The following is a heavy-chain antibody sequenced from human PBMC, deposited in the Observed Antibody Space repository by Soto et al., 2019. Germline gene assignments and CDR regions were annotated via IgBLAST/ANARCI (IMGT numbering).Heavy chain of an antibody. CDR3: AHSLIGYYYDSSGSNWFDP. V-gene: IGHV2-5*02. CDR1: GFSLSTSGVG. J-gene: IGHJ5*02. Sequence: SGPTLVNPTQTLTLTCTFSGFSLSTSGVGVGWIRQPPGKALEWLALIYWDDDKRYSPSLKSRLTITKDTSKNKVVLTMTNMDPVDTATYYCAHSLIGYYYDSSGSNWFDPWGQGTLVTVSS. D-gene: IGHD3-22*01. CDR2: IYWDDDK.